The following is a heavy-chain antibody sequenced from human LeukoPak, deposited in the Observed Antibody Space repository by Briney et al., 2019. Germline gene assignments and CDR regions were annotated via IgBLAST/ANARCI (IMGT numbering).Heavy chain of an antibody. CDR2: IYSGGST. V-gene: IGHV3-53*01. Sequence: GGSLRLSCAASGFTVSNNYMSWVRQAPGKGLEWVSVIYSGGSTYYADSVKGRFTISRDTSKDTLYLQMNNLRAEDTAVYYCAKDTAMAPDYGMDVWGQGTTVTVSS. CDR3: AKDTAMAPDYGMDV. CDR1: GFTVSNNY. J-gene: IGHJ6*02. D-gene: IGHD5-18*01.